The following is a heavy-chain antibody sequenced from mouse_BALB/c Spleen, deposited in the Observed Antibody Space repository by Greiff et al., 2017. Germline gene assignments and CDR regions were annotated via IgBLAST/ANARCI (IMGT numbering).Heavy chain of an antibody. CDR2: ISDGGSYT. Sequence: EVKLVESGGGLVQPGGSLKLSCAASGFTFSDYYMYWVRQTPEKRLEWVATISDGGSYTYYPDSVKGRFTISRDNAKNNLYLQMSSLKSEDTAMYYCARGGEDGNWYFDVWGAGTTVTVSS. D-gene: IGHD2-1*01. CDR3: ARGGEDGNWYFDV. J-gene: IGHJ1*01. V-gene: IGHV5-4*02. CDR1: GFTFSDYY.